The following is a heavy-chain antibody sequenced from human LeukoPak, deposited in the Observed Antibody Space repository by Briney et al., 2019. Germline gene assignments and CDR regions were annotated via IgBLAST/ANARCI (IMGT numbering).Heavy chain of an antibody. CDR3: ARGTYGLRIDNWFDP. CDR1: GFTFSSYW. D-gene: IGHD1-26*01. CDR2: INTDGSST. V-gene: IGHV3-74*01. J-gene: IGHJ5*02. Sequence: GGSLRLSCAASGFTFSSYWMHWVRQAPGKGLVWVSRINTDGSSTSYADSVKGRFTISRDSAKNTLYLQMNSLRAEDTAVYYCARGTYGLRIDNWFDPWGQGTLVTVSS.